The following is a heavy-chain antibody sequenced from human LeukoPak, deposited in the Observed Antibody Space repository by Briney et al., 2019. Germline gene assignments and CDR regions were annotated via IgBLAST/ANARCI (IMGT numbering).Heavy chain of an antibody. D-gene: IGHD3-10*01. J-gene: IGHJ4*02. CDR1: GYTFTGYY. V-gene: IGHV1-2*06. CDR2: INPNSGGT. Sequence: GASVKVSCKASGYTFTGYYMHWVRQAPGQGLEWMGRINPNSGGTNYAQKFQGRVTMTRDTSISTAYMELSRLRSDDTAVYYCARDSAMVRGVPRPLDYWGQGTLVTVSS. CDR3: ARDSAMVRGVPRPLDY.